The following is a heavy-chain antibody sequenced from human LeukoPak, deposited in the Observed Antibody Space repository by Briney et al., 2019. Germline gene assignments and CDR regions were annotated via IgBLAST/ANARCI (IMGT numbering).Heavy chain of an antibody. Sequence: PGGSLRLSCTASGFTFGDYALSWVRQAPGKGPEWVGFIRSKDNGGTTEYAASVKGRFTFSRDDSKSIAYLQMNSLKTEDTAMYYCTRDSWGLPVFDYWGQGTLVTVSS. V-gene: IGHV3-49*04. D-gene: IGHD7-27*01. CDR2: IRSKDNGGTT. CDR1: GFTFGDYA. CDR3: TRDSWGLPVFDY. J-gene: IGHJ4*02.